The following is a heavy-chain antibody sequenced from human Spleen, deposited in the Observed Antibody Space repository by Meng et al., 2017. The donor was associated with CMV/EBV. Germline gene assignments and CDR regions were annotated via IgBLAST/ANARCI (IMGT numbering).Heavy chain of an antibody. Sequence: ASVKVSCKASGYTFTSYYIHWVRQAPGQGLEWVAIINPSGGSTDYAQKFQGRVTVTRDTSTSTVYMELSSLTSEDTAVYYCAREGVQSDAFDIWGQGTMVTVSS. CDR2: INPSGGST. V-gene: IGHV1-46*01. D-gene: IGHD3-10*01. CDR3: AREGVQSDAFDI. CDR1: GYTFTSYY. J-gene: IGHJ3*02.